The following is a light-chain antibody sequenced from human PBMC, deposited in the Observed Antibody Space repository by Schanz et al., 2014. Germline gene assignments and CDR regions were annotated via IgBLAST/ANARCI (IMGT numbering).Light chain of an antibody. J-gene: IGLJ2*01. CDR1: SSDVGTYSF. CDR2: EDT. V-gene: IGLV2-14*02. CDR3: TSYAGRNRV. Sequence: QSALTQPASVSGSPGQSITISCTGTSSDVGTYSFISWYQHHPGKAPKLMIYEDTKRPSGVSNLFSGSKSGNTASLTVSGLRAEGEADYYCTSYAGRNRVFGGGTKLTV.